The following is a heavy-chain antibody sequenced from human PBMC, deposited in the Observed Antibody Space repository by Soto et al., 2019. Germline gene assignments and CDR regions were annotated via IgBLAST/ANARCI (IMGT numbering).Heavy chain of an antibody. CDR2: VRPNSGGR. Sequence: ASVKVSCKASGLAFSNSRISWVRQAPGQGLEWMGWVRPNSGGRNCARKFQGRVTMTRDTSISTAYMELRRLRPDDTAVYFCARGQMIVVVPAAMDYWG. D-gene: IGHD2-2*01. J-gene: IGHJ4*01. CDR1: GLAFSNSR. CDR3: ARGQMIVVVPAAMDY. V-gene: IGHV1-2*02.